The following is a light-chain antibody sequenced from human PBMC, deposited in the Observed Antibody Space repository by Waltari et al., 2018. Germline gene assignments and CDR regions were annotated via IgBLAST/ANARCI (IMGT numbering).Light chain of an antibody. Sequence: QSILTQPPSASGTPGRTVTISCSGSNSNVGANSVCWYQQLPGTAPKLLIFGNNQRPSGVPDRFSGSKSCTSASLAIRGLRSEDEADYYSATWDDRLTAVFGGGTKLTVL. V-gene: IGLV1-47*01. CDR3: ATWDDRLTAV. CDR2: GNN. CDR1: NSNVGANS. J-gene: IGLJ2*01.